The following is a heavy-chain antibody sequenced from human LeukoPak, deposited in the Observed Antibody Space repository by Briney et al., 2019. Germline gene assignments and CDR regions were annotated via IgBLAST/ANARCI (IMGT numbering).Heavy chain of an antibody. CDR3: ASGDTAAFGNY. Sequence: ASVKVSCKASGGTFSSYAISWVRQAPGQGLEWMGRIIPILGIANYAQKFQGRVTITADKSTSTAYMELSSLRYEDTAVYYCASGDTAAFGNYWGQGTLVTVSS. CDR1: GGTFSSYA. D-gene: IGHD3-10*01. CDR2: IIPILGIA. V-gene: IGHV1-69*04. J-gene: IGHJ4*02.